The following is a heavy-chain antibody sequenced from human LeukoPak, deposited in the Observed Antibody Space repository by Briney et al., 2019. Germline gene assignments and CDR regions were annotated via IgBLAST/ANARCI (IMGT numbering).Heavy chain of an antibody. D-gene: IGHD3-22*01. V-gene: IGHV3-48*01. CDR3: XXXXYYDSSGYSY. Sequence: GGSLRLSCAASGFTFSNYVMNWVRQAPGKGLEWVSYISSSDSTIYYADSVKGRFTISRDNAKNSLFLQMNSLRAEDTAVYYXXXXXYYDSSGYSYWGQGTLVTVSS. CDR2: ISSSDSTI. CDR1: GFTFSNYV. J-gene: IGHJ4*02.